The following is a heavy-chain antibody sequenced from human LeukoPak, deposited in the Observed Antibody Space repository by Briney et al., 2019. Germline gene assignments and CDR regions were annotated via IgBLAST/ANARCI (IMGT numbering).Heavy chain of an antibody. CDR2: INPNSGGT. CDR1: GYTFTGYY. CDR3: ARDAGALDI. J-gene: IGHJ3*02. Sequence: ASVKVSCKASGYTFTGYYMHWVRQAPGKGLEWMGRINPNSGGTNHAQKFQGRVIMARDTSITTAYMELSRLRSDDTAVYYCARDAGALDIWGQGTMVTVSS. V-gene: IGHV1-2*06.